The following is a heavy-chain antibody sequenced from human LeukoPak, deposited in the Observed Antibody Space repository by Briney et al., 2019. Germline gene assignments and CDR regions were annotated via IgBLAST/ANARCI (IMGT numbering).Heavy chain of an antibody. CDR1: GVSISSYY. CDR2: VSYSGTT. V-gene: IGHV4-59*01. D-gene: IGHD5-18*01. CDR3: ARSGYSYDSAVYWNFDL. J-gene: IGHJ2*01. Sequence: PSATLSLTCTVSGVSISSYYWTWIRQPPGKGLEWIGYVSYSGTTKYNPSLKSRVTMSVDMSKNRLSLRLTSVTAADTAVYYCARSGYSYDSAVYWNFDLWGRGTLVTVSS.